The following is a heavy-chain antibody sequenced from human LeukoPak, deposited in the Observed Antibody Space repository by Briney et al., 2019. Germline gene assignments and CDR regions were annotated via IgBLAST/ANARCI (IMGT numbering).Heavy chain of an antibody. D-gene: IGHD6-13*01. V-gene: IGHV3-74*01. Sequence: GGSLRLSCAASGFTFRSYEMNWVRQAPGKGLVWVSRINSDGSRTTYADAVKGRFTVSRDNAKNTLYLQMNSLRAEDTAVYYCTTTRLADAFYFDYWGQGTLVTVSS. CDR1: GFTFRSYE. CDR3: TTTRLADAFYFDY. J-gene: IGHJ4*02. CDR2: INSDGSRT.